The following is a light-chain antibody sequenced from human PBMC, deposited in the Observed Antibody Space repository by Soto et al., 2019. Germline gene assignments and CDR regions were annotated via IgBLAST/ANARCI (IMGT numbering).Light chain of an antibody. V-gene: IGKV1-39*01. CDR3: QQSYSTPRT. CDR2: AAS. Sequence: DIQMTQSPSSLSASLGDRVIITCRASQSINNDLNWYQQKPGTAPKLLIYAASTLQSGVPSRFSGTGSGTDFSLTISSLQPEDSATYYCQQSYSTPRTFGQGTKVEI. J-gene: IGKJ1*01. CDR1: QSINND.